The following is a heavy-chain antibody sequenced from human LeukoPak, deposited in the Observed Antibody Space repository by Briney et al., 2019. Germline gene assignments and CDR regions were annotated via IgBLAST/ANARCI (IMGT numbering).Heavy chain of an antibody. V-gene: IGHV3-23*01. CDR1: RFTFNSYA. Sequence: GGSLRLSCAASRFTFNSYAMSWLRQAPGKGLEWVSVIGGSNGITFYVGSVKGRFTISRDNSKDTLYLQMNSLRAEDTAVYYCARNENSGWGYFDYWGQGTLVTVSS. CDR3: ARNENSGWGYFDY. D-gene: IGHD5-12*01. J-gene: IGHJ4*02. CDR2: IGGSNGIT.